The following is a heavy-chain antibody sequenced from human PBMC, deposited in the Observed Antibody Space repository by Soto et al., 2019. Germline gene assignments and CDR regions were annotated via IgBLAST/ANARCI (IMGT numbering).Heavy chain of an antibody. CDR1: GFTFSSYA. CDR3: AKVPDLYSSSSGRYYFDC. Sequence: EVQLLESGGGLVQPGGSLRLSCAASGFTFSSYAMSWVRQAPGKGLEWVSAISGSGGSTYYADSVKGRFTISRDNSKNTLYLQMNSLRDEDTAVYYCAKVPDLYSSSSGRYYFDCWGQGTLVTVSS. D-gene: IGHD6-6*01. J-gene: IGHJ4*02. V-gene: IGHV3-23*01. CDR2: ISGSGGST.